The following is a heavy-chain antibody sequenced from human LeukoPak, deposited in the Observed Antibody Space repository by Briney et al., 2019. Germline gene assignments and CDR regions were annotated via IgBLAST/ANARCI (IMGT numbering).Heavy chain of an antibody. CDR2: ISYDGSNK. Sequence: GRSLRLSCAASGFTFSSYGMHWVRQAPGKGREWVAVISYDGSNKYYADSVKGRFTISRDNSKNTLYLQMNSLRAEDTAVYYCAKAGTAMVLDAFDIWGQGTMVTVSS. CDR1: GFTFSSYG. J-gene: IGHJ3*02. V-gene: IGHV3-30*18. D-gene: IGHD5-18*01. CDR3: AKAGTAMVLDAFDI.